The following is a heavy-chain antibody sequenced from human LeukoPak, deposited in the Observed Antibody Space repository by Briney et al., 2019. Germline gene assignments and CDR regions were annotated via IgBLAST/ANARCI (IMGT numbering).Heavy chain of an antibody. CDR2: LHPDGSHQ. V-gene: IGHV3-7*03. D-gene: IGHD7-27*01. Sequence: PGGSLRLSCAASGFTFSSYWMSWVRQAPGKGLEWVANLHPDGSHQYYVDSVRGRFTISRDNAKNSLYLQMNNLRAEDTAVYFCTSPPWGSRGFWGQGTLVTVSS. CDR3: TSPPWGSRGF. J-gene: IGHJ4*02. CDR1: GFTFSSYW.